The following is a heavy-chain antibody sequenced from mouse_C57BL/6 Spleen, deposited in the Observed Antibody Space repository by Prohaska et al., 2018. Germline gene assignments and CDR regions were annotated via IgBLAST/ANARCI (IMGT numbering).Heavy chain of an antibody. Sequence: WVKQSHGKSLEWIGDINPNNGGTIYNQKFKGKATLTVDKSSSTAYMELRSLTSEDTAVYYCARSDYYGSSYKGFDYWGQGTTLTVSS. D-gene: IGHD1-1*01. CDR2: INPNNGGT. V-gene: IGHV1-18*01. J-gene: IGHJ2*01. CDR3: ARSDYYGSSYKGFDY.